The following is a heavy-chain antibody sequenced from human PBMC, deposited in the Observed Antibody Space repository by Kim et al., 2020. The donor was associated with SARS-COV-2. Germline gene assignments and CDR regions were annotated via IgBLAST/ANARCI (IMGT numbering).Heavy chain of an antibody. J-gene: IGHJ5*02. V-gene: IGHV4-39*01. D-gene: IGHD6-13*01. CDR3: ARRGSSWSPFDP. Sequence: YYNPSLKSRVTISVDTSKNQSSLKLSSVTAADTAVYYCARRGSSWSPFDPWGQGTLVTVSS.